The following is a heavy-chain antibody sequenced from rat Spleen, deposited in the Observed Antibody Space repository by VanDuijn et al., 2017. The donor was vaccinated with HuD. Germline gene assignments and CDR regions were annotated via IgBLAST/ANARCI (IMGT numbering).Heavy chain of an antibody. CDR3: TREDWVLDV. D-gene: IGHD4-2*01. CDR1: GRTFSDYY. Sequence: EVQLVESGGGLVQPGRSLKLSCAASGRTFSDYYMAWVRQAPTKGLEWVAYISTGGTTTYYRDSVKGRFTISRDDAKSFLYLQMDSLRSEDTATYYCTREDWVLDVWGQGASVTVSS. CDR2: ISTGGTTT. J-gene: IGHJ4*01. V-gene: IGHV5-27*01.